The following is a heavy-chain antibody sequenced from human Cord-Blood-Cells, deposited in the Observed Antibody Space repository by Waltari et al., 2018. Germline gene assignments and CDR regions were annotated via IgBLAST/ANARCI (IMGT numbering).Heavy chain of an antibody. D-gene: IGHD3-16*02. Sequence: QVQLQESGPGLVKPSETLSLTCTVSGGSISSYYWSWIRQPPGKGLEWIGYIYYSGSTNYNPSLKSRVTISVDTSKNHFSLKLSSVTAADTAVYYCARWDYVWGSYRYDAFDIWGQGTMVTVSS. V-gene: IGHV4-59*08. CDR3: ARWDYVWGSYRYDAFDI. CDR1: GGSISSYY. CDR2: IYYSGST. J-gene: IGHJ3*02.